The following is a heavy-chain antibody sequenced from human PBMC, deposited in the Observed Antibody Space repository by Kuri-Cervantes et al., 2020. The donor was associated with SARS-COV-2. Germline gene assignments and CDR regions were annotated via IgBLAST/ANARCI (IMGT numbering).Heavy chain of an antibody. Sequence: GSLRLSCTVSGGSIRSGSYYWGWIRQSPGKGLEWIGSIYYSGNTLYNPSLKSRLTISVDTSKKQFSLNLSSVTAADTAVCYCARDRGRIAAAGIGWFDPWGQGTLVTVSS. CDR2: IYYSGNT. V-gene: IGHV4-39*07. J-gene: IGHJ5*02. CDR1: GGSIRSGSYY. CDR3: ARDRGRIAAAGIGWFDP. D-gene: IGHD6-13*01.